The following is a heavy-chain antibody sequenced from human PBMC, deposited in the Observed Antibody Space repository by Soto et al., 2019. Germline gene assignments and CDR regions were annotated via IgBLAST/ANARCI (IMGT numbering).Heavy chain of an antibody. CDR3: AGSSGYGGPFRYFDY. CDR2: FDPEDGET. V-gene: IGHV1-24*01. D-gene: IGHD5-12*01. CDR1: GYTLTELS. Sequence: GASVKLSCKVSGYTLTELSMHWVRQAPGKGLEWMGGFDPEDGETIYAQKFQGRVTMTEDTSTDTAYMELSSLRSEDTAVYYCAGSSGYGGPFRYFDYWGQGTLVTLSS. J-gene: IGHJ4*02.